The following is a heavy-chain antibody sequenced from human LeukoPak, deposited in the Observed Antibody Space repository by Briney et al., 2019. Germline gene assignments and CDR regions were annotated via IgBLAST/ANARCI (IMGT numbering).Heavy chain of an antibody. CDR1: GFTFSSYA. D-gene: IGHD6-19*01. V-gene: IGHV3-23*01. CDR3: AKDRRYSSGWYDAFDI. J-gene: IGHJ3*02. CDR2: ISGSGGST. Sequence: GGFLRLSCAASGFTFSSYAMSWVRQAPGKGLEWVSAISGSGGSTYYADSVKGRFTISRDNSKNTLYLQMNSLRAEDTAVYYCAKDRRYSSGWYDAFDIWGQGTMVTVSS.